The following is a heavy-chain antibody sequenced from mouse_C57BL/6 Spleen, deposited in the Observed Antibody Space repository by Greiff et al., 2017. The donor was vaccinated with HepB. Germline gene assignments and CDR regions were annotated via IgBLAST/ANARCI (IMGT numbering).Heavy chain of an antibody. CDR3: AIRHYDGSSFAY. Sequence: VQLKESGPELVKPGASVKISCKASGYSFTGYYMNWVKQSPEKSLEWIGEINPSTGGTTYNQKFKAKATLTVDKSSSTAYMQLKSLTSEDSAVYYCAIRHYDGSSFAYWGQGTLVTVSA. D-gene: IGHD1-1*01. J-gene: IGHJ3*01. CDR2: INPSTGGT. CDR1: GYSFTGYY. V-gene: IGHV1-42*01.